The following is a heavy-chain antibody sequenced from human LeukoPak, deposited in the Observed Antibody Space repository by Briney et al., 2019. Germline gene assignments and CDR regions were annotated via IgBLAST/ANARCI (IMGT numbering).Heavy chain of an antibody. CDR2: IYRDGNT. D-gene: IGHD5-12*01. CDR3: ARRGSGYVAAFDI. V-gene: IGHV4-4*02. CDR1: GGSISSGNW. J-gene: IGHJ3*02. Sequence: SETLSLTCVVSGGSISSGNWWSWVLQSPEKGLEWIGEIYRDGNTNYNPSLKSRATISVDTSNNQFSLKLTSVTAADTAMYYCARRGSGYVAAFDIWGQGTMVTVSS.